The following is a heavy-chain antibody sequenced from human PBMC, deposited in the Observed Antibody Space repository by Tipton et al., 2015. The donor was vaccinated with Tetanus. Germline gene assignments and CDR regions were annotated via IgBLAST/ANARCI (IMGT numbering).Heavy chain of an antibody. J-gene: IGHJ4*02. Sequence: TLSLTCTVSGASFSSGDYYWSWIRKPPGKGLEWIGEISPSGNTNYNPSLKSRVTISADTSRNQFSLTLSSVTAADTAVYYCARGSGWADFWGQGTQVTVSS. D-gene: IGHD6-19*01. CDR3: ARGSGWADF. V-gene: IGHV4-34*01. CDR1: GASFSSGDYY. CDR2: ISPSGNT.